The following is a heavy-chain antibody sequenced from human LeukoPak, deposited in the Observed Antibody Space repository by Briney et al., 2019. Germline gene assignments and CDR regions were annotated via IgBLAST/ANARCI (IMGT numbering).Heavy chain of an antibody. CDR2: IRSKASSYAT. D-gene: IGHD3-10*01. CDR1: GFTFSGSA. CDR3: TRWIWFGELSVGFDP. J-gene: IGHJ5*02. V-gene: IGHV3-73*01. Sequence: GGSLRLSCAASGFTFSGSAMHWVRQASGKGLEWVGRIRSKASSYATAYAASVKGRFTISRDDSKNTAYLQMNSLKTEDTAVYYCTRWIWFGELSVGFDPWGQGTLVTVSS.